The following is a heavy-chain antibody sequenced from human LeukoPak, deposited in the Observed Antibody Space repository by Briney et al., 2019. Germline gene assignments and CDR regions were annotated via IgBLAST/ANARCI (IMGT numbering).Heavy chain of an antibody. D-gene: IGHD2-2*01. CDR2: ISPGSNYK. V-gene: IGHV3-21*01. J-gene: IGHJ4*02. CDR3: ARGRGCSSLSCYPDY. CDR1: GFTVSNNY. Sequence: GGSLRLSCAASGFTVSNNYMTWVRQAPGKGLEWVSSISPGSNYKHYANSVKGRFTISRDNAKNSLYLQMNSLGAEDTALYYCARGRGCSSLSCYPDYWGQGTLVTVSS.